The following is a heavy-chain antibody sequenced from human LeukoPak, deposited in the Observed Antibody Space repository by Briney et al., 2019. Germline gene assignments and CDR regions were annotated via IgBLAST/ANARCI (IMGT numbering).Heavy chain of an antibody. CDR1: GGSFSGYY. CDR2: INHSGST. D-gene: IGHD3-10*01. J-gene: IGHJ4*02. Sequence: SETLSLTCAVYGGSFSGYYWSWIRQPPGKGLEWIGEINHSGSTHYNPSLKSRVTISVDTSKNQFSLKLSSVTAADTAVYYCAITMVRGAITLDYWGQGTLVTVSS. V-gene: IGHV4-34*01. CDR3: AITMVRGAITLDY.